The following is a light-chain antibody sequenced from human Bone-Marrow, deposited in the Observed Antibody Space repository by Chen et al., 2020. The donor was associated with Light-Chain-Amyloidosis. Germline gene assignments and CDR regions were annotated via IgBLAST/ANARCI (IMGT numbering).Light chain of an antibody. V-gene: IGLV2-14*01. CDR3: SSYTITNTLV. CDR1: SSDVGGDNH. Sequence: QSPLTQPASVSDAPGQPITISCTGTSSDVGGDNHVSWYQQHPDKAPKLMIYEVTNRPSWVPDRFSGSKSDNTASLTISGLQTEDEADYFCSSYTITNTLVFGSGTRVTVL. CDR2: EVT. J-gene: IGLJ1*01.